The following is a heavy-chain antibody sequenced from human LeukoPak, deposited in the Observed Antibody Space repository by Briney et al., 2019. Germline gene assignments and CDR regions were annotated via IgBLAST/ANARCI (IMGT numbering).Heavy chain of an antibody. CDR2: ISNSGGAT. V-gene: IGHV3-23*01. J-gene: IGHJ3*01. D-gene: IGHD1-26*01. CDR1: GFTFSSFA. Sequence: PGGSLRLSCAASGFTFSSFAMSWCRQAPGKGLEWVSGISNSGGATYYADSVKGRFTISRDNSKNTLYLQMSSLRAEDTAVYYCASGYRLVGATWGQGTMVTVSS. CDR3: ASGYRLVGAT.